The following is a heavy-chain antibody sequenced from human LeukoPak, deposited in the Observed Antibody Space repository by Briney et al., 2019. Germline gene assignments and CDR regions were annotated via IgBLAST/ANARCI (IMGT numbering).Heavy chain of an antibody. CDR2: IIPIFGTA. CDR1: GGTFSSYA. V-gene: IGHV1-69*06. CDR3: ARDGTSGDYNWNDGWFDP. D-gene: IGHD1-1*01. Sequence: GASVKVSCKASGGTFSSYAISWVRQAPGPGLEWMGGIIPIFGTANYAQKFQGRVTITADKSTSTAYMELSSLRSEDTAVYYCARDGTSGDYNWNDGWFDPWGQGTLVTVSS. J-gene: IGHJ5*02.